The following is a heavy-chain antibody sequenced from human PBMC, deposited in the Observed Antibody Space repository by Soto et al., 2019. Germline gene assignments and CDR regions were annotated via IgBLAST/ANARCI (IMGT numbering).Heavy chain of an antibody. V-gene: IGHV4-31*03. D-gene: IGHD6-13*01. Sequence: SETLSLTCTFSGDSIISGGYYWSWIRQFPGKGLEWIGYIHYIGNTNYNPSLESRVTLSVDTSKNRISLNLTSVTAADTAVYYCARAAPASARMDVWGQGTTVTVSS. CDR2: IHYIGNT. CDR1: GDSIISGGYY. J-gene: IGHJ6*02. CDR3: ARAAPASARMDV.